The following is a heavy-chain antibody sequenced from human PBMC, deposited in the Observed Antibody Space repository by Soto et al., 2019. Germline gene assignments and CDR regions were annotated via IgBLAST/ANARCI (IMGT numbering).Heavy chain of an antibody. CDR3: ASQAGFYYYYGMDV. V-gene: IGHV4-39*01. CDR1: GGSISSSSYY. CDR2: IYYSGST. J-gene: IGHJ6*02. Sequence: QLPLQESGPGLVKPSETLSLTCTVSGGSISSSSYYWGWIRQPPGKGLEWIGSIYYSGSTYYNPSLKSRVTISVDTSKNQFSLKLSSVTAADTAVYYCASQAGFYYYYGMDVWGQGTTVTVSS. D-gene: IGHD6-19*01.